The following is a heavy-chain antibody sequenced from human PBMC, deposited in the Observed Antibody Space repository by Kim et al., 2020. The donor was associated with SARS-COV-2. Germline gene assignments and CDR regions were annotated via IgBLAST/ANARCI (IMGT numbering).Heavy chain of an antibody. V-gene: IGHV3-7*01. CDR1: GFTFSNYW. CDR3: TSWGAGNY. D-gene: IGHD6-13*01. CDR2: IKRDGSEK. J-gene: IGHJ4*02. Sequence: GGSLRLSCAASGFTFSNYWMSWVRQAPGKGLEWVANIKRDGSEKYYVDSVRGRFTISRDNAQNSLFLQMNSLRVEDTAVYYCTSWGAGNYWGPVTLVTVSS.